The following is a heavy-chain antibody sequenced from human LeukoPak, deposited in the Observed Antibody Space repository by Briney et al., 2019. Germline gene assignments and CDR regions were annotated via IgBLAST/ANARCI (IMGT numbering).Heavy chain of an antibody. Sequence: ASVKVSCKASGYTFTGYYMHWVRQAPGQGLEWMGWINPNSGGTNYAQKFQGRVTMTRDTPISTAYMELSRLRSDDTAVYYCARVHDSSGYYHYYFDYWGQGTLVTVSS. D-gene: IGHD3-22*01. V-gene: IGHV1-2*02. J-gene: IGHJ4*02. CDR3: ARVHDSSGYYHYYFDY. CDR1: GYTFTGYY. CDR2: INPNSGGT.